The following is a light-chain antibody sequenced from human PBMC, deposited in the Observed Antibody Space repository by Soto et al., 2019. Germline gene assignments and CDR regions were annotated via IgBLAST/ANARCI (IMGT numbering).Light chain of an antibody. Sequence: AIRMTQSPSSLTASTGDTVNITCRASQDIGSALEWYQQKQGTAPKVLISSASNLHGGVPSRFSGSGSRTDSTLPITHLQSEDFETYYCQHYLNYPITFGQGTRLENK. CDR1: QDIGSA. CDR2: SAS. CDR3: QHYLNYPIT. J-gene: IGKJ5*01. V-gene: IGKV1-8*01.